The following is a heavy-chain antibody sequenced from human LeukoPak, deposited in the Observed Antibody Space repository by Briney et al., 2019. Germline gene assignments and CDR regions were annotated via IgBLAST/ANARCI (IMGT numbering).Heavy chain of an antibody. V-gene: IGHV4-39*01. CDR3: ACAAGYSYDNWFDP. Sequence: SETLSLTCSVSGGSISSTSYYWVWIRQPPGQGLEWIGSIYYSGNAYYNPSLKSRVTISVDTSKNQSSLKLSSVTAADTAVYYCACAAGYSYDNWFDPWGQGTLVTVSS. CDR1: GGSISSTSYY. CDR2: IYYSGNA. J-gene: IGHJ5*02. D-gene: IGHD5-18*01.